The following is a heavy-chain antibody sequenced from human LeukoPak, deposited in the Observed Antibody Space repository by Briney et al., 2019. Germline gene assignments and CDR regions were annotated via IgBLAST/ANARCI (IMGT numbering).Heavy chain of an antibody. J-gene: IGHJ4*02. CDR3: SRDRGGGDIYFDY. Sequence: GGSLRLSCAASGFTFSSYGMNWVRQAPGKGPEWISYISRSGATIYYANSVKGRFTISRDNAKNSLYLQMSSLGAEDTAIYYCSRDRGGGDIYFDYWGQGTLVTVSS. V-gene: IGHV3-48*03. CDR2: ISRSGATI. CDR1: GFTFSSYG. D-gene: IGHD2-21*02.